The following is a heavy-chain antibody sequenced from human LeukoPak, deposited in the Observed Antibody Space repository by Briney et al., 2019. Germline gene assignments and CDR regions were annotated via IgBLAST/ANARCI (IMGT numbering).Heavy chain of an antibody. J-gene: IGHJ6*03. CDR2: IYYSGST. Sequence: PSETLSLTCTVSGGSISSYYWSWIRQPPGKGLEWIGYIYYSGSTNYNPSLKSRVTISVDTSKNQFSLKPSSVTAADTAVYYCARALQDSSSSYYYYYYMDVWGKGTTVTVSS. CDR1: GGSISSYY. CDR3: ARALQDSSSSYYYYYYMDV. D-gene: IGHD6-6*01. V-gene: IGHV4-59*01.